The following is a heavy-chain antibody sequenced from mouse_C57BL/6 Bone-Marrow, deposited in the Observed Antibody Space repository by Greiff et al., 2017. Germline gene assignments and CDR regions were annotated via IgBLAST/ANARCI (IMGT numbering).Heavy chain of an antibody. CDR3: TRIYSSSCYGRDY. CDR1: GYTFTSYW. V-gene: IGHV1-5*01. CDR2: IYPGNSDT. Sequence: EVQLQQSGTVLARPGASVKMSCKTSGYTFTSYWMNWVKQRPGQGLEWIGAIYPGNSDTSYNKKFKGKAKLTAVTSASTAYMALSSLTNEDSAVYDGTRIYSSSCYGRDYWGQGTSATVSS. D-gene: IGHD1-1*01. J-gene: IGHJ4*01.